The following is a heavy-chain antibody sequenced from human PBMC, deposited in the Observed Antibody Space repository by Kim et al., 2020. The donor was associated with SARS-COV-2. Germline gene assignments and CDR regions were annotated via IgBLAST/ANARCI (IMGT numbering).Heavy chain of an antibody. CDR3: TVYYDILTGYYREGYFDY. D-gene: IGHD3-9*01. V-gene: IGHV3-49*03. CDR2: IRSKAYGGTT. J-gene: IGHJ4*02. CDR1: GFTFGDYA. Sequence: GGSLRLSCTASGFTFGDYAMSWFRQAPGKGLEWVGFIRSKAYGGTTEYAASVKGRFTISRDDSKSIAYLQMNSLKTEDTAVYYCTVYYDILTGYYREGYFDYWGQGTLVTVPS.